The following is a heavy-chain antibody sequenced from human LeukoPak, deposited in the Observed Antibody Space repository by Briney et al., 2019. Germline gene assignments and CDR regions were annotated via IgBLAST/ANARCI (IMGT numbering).Heavy chain of an antibody. CDR3: AKDRNDWKQGIDS. CDR1: GFIFSDHA. V-gene: IGHV3-23*01. J-gene: IGHJ4*02. D-gene: IGHD1-1*01. CDR2: ISARDGRT. Sequence: PWGSLRLSCLASGFIFSDHAMNWVRQAPGKGLEWVSIISARDGRTYYADSVRGRFIISRDNSKNTLYLQMNSLRAEDTAVYYCAKDRNDWKQGIDSWGQGILVTVSS.